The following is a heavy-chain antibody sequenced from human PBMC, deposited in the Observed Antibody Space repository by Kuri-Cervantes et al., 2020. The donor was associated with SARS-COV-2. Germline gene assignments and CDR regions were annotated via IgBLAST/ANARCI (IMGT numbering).Heavy chain of an antibody. V-gene: IGHV1-2*02. CDR2: INPNSGGT. D-gene: IGHD5-12*01. CDR3: ARGSVATMEGYYYYSIDV. CDR1: GYTFTGYY. J-gene: IGHJ6*03. Sequence: ASVKVSCKASGYTFTGYYMHWVRQAPGQGLEWMGWINPNSGGTHYAQKFQGMVTMTRDTSFSTAYMELSRVGSDDTAVYYCARGSVATMEGYYYYSIDVWGKGTTVTVSS.